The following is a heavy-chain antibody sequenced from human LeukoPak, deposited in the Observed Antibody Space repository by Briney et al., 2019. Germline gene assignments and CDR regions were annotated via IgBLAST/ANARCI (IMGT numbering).Heavy chain of an antibody. J-gene: IGHJ6*04. CDR1: GFTFSSYG. D-gene: IGHD3-10*01. CDR2: IWYDGSNK. CDR3: ARSGSGSYYYYYYYGMDV. Sequence: GRSLGLSCAASGFTFSSYGMHWVRQAPGKGLEWVAVIWYDGSNKYYADSVKGRFTISRDNSKNTLYLQMNSLRAEDTAVYYCARSGSGSYYYYYYYGMDVWGKGTTVTVSS. V-gene: IGHV3-33*01.